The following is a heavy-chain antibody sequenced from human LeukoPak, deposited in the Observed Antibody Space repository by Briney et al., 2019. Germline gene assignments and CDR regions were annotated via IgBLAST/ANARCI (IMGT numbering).Heavy chain of an antibody. J-gene: IGHJ5*02. Sequence: SQTLSLTCAVSGGSISSGGYSWSWIRQPPGKGLEWIGYIYHSGSTYYNPSLKSRVTISVDRSKNQFSLKLSSVTAADTAVYYCARAGMVAALTWFGPWGQGTLVTVSS. CDR2: IYHSGST. D-gene: IGHD2-15*01. CDR3: ARAGMVAALTWFGP. CDR1: GGSISSGGYS. V-gene: IGHV4-30-2*01.